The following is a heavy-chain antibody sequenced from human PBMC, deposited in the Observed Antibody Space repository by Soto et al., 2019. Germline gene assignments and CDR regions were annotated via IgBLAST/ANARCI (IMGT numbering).Heavy chain of an antibody. CDR2: VSHNGRNT. Sequence: PGGSLRLSCAASGLNFSNYAMSWFRLAPGKGLEWVAVVSHNGRNTHYADSVKGRFTISRDSSKNTVSLEMTSLRAEDTAVYYCAKGGRQWLVTSDFNYWGQGALVTVSS. J-gene: IGHJ4*02. V-gene: IGHV3-30*18. CDR1: GLNFSNYA. D-gene: IGHD6-19*01. CDR3: AKGGRQWLVTSDFNY.